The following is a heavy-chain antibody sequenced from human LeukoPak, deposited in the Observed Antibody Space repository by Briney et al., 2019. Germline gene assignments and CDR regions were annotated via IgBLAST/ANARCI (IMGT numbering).Heavy chain of an antibody. D-gene: IGHD3-22*01. CDR1: GITISSYG. J-gene: IGHJ1*01. Sequence: PGGSLRLSCAASGITISSYGMHWVRQAPGKGLEWMAVISYDGTYKYYADSVKGRFTISRDNSKNTVYLQMNSLRAEDTAVYYCARVDFYYDSNGYVGEYFYHWGQGTLVTVSS. V-gene: IGHV3-30*03. CDR2: ISYDGTYK. CDR3: ARVDFYYDSNGYVGEYFYH.